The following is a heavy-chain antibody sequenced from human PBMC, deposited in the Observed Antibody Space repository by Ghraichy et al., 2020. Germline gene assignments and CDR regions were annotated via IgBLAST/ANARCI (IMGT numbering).Heavy chain of an antibody. CDR3: ARAWLDIVVVVAATAVFDY. D-gene: IGHD2-15*01. V-gene: IGHV1-18*01. CDR1: GYTFTSYG. Sequence: ASVKVSCKASGYTFTSYGISWVRQAPGQGLEWMGWISAYNGNTNYAQKLQGRVTMTTDTSTSTAYMELRSLRSDDTAVYYCARAWLDIVVVVAATAVFDYWGQGTLVTVSS. J-gene: IGHJ4*02. CDR2: ISAYNGNT.